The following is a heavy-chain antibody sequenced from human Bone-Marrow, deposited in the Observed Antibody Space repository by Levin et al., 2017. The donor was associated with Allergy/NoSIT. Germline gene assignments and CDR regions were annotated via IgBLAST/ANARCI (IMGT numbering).Heavy chain of an antibody. V-gene: IGHV4-4*02. D-gene: IGHD2-2*01. Sequence: PSETLSLTCTVFGDSISNTYWWSWVRQSPGKGLEWIGEVLQSGRADYNPSLESRVTMSVDKSKTQFSMRLRSVTAADAAVYYCARVKNKFCSSTSCNSAFDLWGQGALVAVSS. CDR1: GDSISNTYW. J-gene: IGHJ4*02. CDR3: ARVKNKFCSSTSCNSAFDL. CDR2: VLQSGRA.